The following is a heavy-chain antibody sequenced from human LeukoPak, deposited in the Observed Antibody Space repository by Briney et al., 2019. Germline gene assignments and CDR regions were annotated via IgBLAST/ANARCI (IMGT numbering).Heavy chain of an antibody. Sequence: ASVQVSRKASGGTFSRYAISWVRQAPGQGREWMGGVIPIFGTANYAQKFEGRVTITEDESTSTAYMELSSLRSEDTAVYYCARAAKKVDDILTGYPFDYWGQGTLVTVSS. V-gene: IGHV1-69*01. J-gene: IGHJ4*02. CDR2: VIPIFGTA. CDR1: GGTFSRYA. CDR3: ARAAKKVDDILTGYPFDY. D-gene: IGHD3-9*01.